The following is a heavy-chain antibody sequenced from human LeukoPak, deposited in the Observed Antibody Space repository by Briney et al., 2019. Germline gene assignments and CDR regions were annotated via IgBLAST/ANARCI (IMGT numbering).Heavy chain of an antibody. J-gene: IGHJ4*02. CDR3: ATSIVGATTLDY. CDR1: GYTLTELS. Sequence: GASVRVSCKVSGYTLTELSMHWVRQAPGKGLEWMGGFDPEDGETIYAQKFQGRVTMTEDTSTDTAYMELSSLRSEDTAVYYCATSIVGATTLDYWGQGTLVTVSS. D-gene: IGHD1-26*01. V-gene: IGHV1-24*01. CDR2: FDPEDGET.